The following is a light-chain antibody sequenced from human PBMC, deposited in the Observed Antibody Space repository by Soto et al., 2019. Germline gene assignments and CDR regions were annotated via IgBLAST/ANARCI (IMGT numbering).Light chain of an antibody. CDR2: GAS. CDR3: QDYNQWPRT. Sequence: MTQSPSTLSASVGDRVTITCRASQSVGSTLAWYQQKPGQVPRLLIYGASTRATGVPARFSGSGSGTDFTLTISSLQSEDFALYYCQDYNQWPRTLGGGTKVDIK. J-gene: IGKJ4*01. CDR1: QSVGST. V-gene: IGKV3-15*01.